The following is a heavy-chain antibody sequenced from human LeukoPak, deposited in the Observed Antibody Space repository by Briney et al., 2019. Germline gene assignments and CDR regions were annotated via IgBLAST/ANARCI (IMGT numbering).Heavy chain of an antibody. CDR3: ARGDTAMAQNYYGMDI. CDR1: GYTFTSYY. Sequence: ASVKVSCKASGYTFTSYYMHWVRQAPGQGLEWMGIINPSGGSTSYAQKFQGRVTMTRDTSTSTVYMELSSLRSEDTAVYYCARGDTAMAQNYYGMDIWGQGTTVTVSS. CDR2: INPSGGST. D-gene: IGHD5-18*01. V-gene: IGHV1-46*01. J-gene: IGHJ6*02.